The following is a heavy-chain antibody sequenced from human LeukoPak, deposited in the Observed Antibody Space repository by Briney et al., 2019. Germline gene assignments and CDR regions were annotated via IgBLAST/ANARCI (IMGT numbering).Heavy chain of an antibody. Sequence: GGSLRLSWAASGFTFSSYWMHWVRQAPGKGLVWVSHINSDGSSTSYADSVKGRFTISRDNAKNTLYLQMNSLRAEDTAVYYCARDLIAGLDPWGQGTLVTVSS. CDR3: ARDLIAGLDP. V-gene: IGHV3-74*01. D-gene: IGHD6-13*01. CDR2: INSDGSST. J-gene: IGHJ5*02. CDR1: GFTFSSYW.